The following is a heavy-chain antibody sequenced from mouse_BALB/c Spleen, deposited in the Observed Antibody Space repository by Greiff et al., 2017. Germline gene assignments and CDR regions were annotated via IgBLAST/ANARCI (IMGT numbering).Heavy chain of an antibody. D-gene: IGHD2-14*01. J-gene: IGHJ3*01. Sequence: EVQRVESGGGLVKPGGSLKLSCAASGFTFSDYYMYWVRQTPEKRLEWVATISDGGSYTYYPDSVKGRFTISRDNAKNNLYLQMSSLKSEDTAMYYCAREGYDNAYWGQGTLVTVSA. CDR3: AREGYDNAY. V-gene: IGHV5-4*02. CDR1: GFTFSDYY. CDR2: ISDGGSYT.